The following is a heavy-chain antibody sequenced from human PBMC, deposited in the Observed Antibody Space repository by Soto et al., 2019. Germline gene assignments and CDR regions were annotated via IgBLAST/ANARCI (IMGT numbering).Heavy chain of an antibody. V-gene: IGHV3-33*01. CDR1: GFTFSNFG. CDR3: ARDTGKDEDIDY. J-gene: IGHJ4*02. Sequence: QVQVVESGGGVVQPGTSLRLSCAASGFTFSNFGMHWVRQAPGKGLEWVAVIWHDGKNKYYADSVEGRFTISRDNSKNTLNLQMNSLRAEDTAVYYCARDTGKDEDIDYWGQGTLVIVSS. CDR2: IWHDGKNK.